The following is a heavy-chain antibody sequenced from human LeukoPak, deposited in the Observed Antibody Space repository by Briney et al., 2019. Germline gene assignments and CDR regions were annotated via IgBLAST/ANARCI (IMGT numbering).Heavy chain of an antibody. V-gene: IGHV1-18*01. CDR2: ISAYNGNT. CDR1: GCTFTSYD. Sequence: ASVKVSCKASGCTFTSYDINWVRQATGQGLEWMGWISAYNGNTNYAQKLQGRVTMTTDTSTSTAYMELRSLRSDDTAVYYCARSLPPDCGGDCWSPIDYWGQGTLVTVSS. J-gene: IGHJ4*02. CDR3: ARSLPPDCGGDCWSPIDY. D-gene: IGHD2-21*02.